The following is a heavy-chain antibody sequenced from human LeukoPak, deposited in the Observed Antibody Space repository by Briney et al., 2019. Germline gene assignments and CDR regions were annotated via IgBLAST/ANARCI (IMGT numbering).Heavy chain of an antibody. CDR1: GYTFTSYG. D-gene: IGHD3-10*01. V-gene: IGHV1-18*01. J-gene: IGHJ4*02. CDR3: ARVPYGSGSYLVPNYFDY. CDR2: ISAYNGNT. Sequence: ASVKVSCKASGYTFTSYGIIWVRQAPGQGLEWMGWISAYNGNTNYAQKLQGRVTMTTDTSTSTAYMELRSLRSDDTAVYYCARVPYGSGSYLVPNYFDYWGQGTLVTVSS.